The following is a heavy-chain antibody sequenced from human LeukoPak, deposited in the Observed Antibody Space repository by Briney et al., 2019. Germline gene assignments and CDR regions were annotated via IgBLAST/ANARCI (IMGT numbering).Heavy chain of an antibody. Sequence: ASVKVSCKASGYSFTSYGISWVRQAPGQGLEWMGRINVYNGNTNYAERVQGRVTMTTDTSTSTAYMELRSLRSDDAAAYHCGRSGYRYSYDFDYYMEVWGQGTTITVSS. V-gene: IGHV1-18*01. J-gene: IGHJ6*03. D-gene: IGHD5-18*01. CDR2: INVYNGNT. CDR1: GYSFTSYG. CDR3: GRSGYRYSYDFDYYMEV.